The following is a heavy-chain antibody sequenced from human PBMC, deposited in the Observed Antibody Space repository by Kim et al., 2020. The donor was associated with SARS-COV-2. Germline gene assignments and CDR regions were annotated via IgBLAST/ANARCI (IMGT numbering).Heavy chain of an antibody. CDR1: GFNFGVFG. CDR2: IGHDGSYT. V-gene: IGHV3-33*01. J-gene: IGHJ4*02. D-gene: IGHD3-16*01. CDR3: ARDLGMGSYFDY. Sequence: GGSLRLSCATSGFNFGVFGMHWVRQAPGKGLEWLAVIGHDGSYTSSADSMEGRFTISRDNSKNTLYLQMNSLRVEDTAVYYCARDLGMGSYFDYWGQGTL.